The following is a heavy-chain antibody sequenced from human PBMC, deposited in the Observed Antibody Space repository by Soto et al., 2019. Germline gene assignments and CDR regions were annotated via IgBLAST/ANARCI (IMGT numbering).Heavy chain of an antibody. J-gene: IGHJ4*02. D-gene: IGHD2-15*01. CDR1: GGSISTYY. V-gene: IGHV4-59*08. CDR3: ARLQIGYCSGGSCYGSTADY. Sequence: SETLSLTCTVSGGSISTYYWSWIRQPPGKGLEWIGYIYHSGSTYYNPSLKSRVTISVDTSKNQFSLKLSSVTAADTAVYYCARLQIGYCSGGSCYGSTADYWGQGTLVTVSS. CDR2: IYHSGST.